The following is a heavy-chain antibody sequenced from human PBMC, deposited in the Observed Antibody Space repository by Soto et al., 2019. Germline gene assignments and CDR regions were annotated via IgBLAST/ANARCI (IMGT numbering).Heavy chain of an antibody. V-gene: IGHV1-2*04. Sequence: ASVKVSCKASGYTFTGYYMDWVRQAPGQGLEWMGWINPNSGGTNYAQKFQGWVTMTRDTSISTAYMELSRLRSDDTAVYYCARVIAAAGGYYFDYWGQGTLVTVSS. D-gene: IGHD6-13*01. CDR2: INPNSGGT. CDR3: ARVIAAAGGYYFDY. J-gene: IGHJ4*02. CDR1: GYTFTGYY.